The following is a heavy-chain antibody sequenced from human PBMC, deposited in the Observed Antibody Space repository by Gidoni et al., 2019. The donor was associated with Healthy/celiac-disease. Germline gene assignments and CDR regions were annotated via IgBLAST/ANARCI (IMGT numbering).Heavy chain of an antibody. J-gene: IGHJ3*02. D-gene: IGHD3-3*01. Sequence: EVQLVESGGGLVQPGGSLRLSCAASGFTVSSNYMSWVRQAPGKGLEWVSVIYSGGSTYYADSVKGRFTISRDNSKNTLYLQMNSLRAEDTAVYYCARDVANFYGAFDIWGQGTMVTVSS. CDR1: GFTVSSNY. V-gene: IGHV3-66*02. CDR3: ARDVANFYGAFDI. CDR2: IYSGGST.